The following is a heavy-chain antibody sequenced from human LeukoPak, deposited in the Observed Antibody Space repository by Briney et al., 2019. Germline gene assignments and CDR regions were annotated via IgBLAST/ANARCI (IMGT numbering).Heavy chain of an antibody. CDR2: IGGSGGGT. CDR1: GFTFSTYG. Sequence: GGSLRLSCAASGFTFSTYGMSWVRQAPGKGLEWVSAIGGSGGGTYYADPVKGRFTISRDNSKNTLYLQMNSLRAEDTAVYYCARTYYDILTGYNPYFDYWGQGILVTVSS. J-gene: IGHJ4*02. D-gene: IGHD3-9*01. CDR3: ARTYYDILTGYNPYFDY. V-gene: IGHV3-23*01.